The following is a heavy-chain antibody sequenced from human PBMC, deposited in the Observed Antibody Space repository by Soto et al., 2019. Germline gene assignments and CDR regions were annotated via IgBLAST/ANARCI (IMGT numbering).Heavy chain of an antibody. J-gene: IGHJ4*02. Sequence: GGSLRLSCAASGFTFSSYEMNWVRQAPGKGLEWVSYISSSGSTIYYADSVKGRFTISRDNDKNSLYLQMNSLRAEDTAVYYCARVSVTAAIPHFDYWGQGTLVTVSS. CDR1: GFTFSSYE. CDR3: ARVSVTAAIPHFDY. CDR2: ISSSGSTI. D-gene: IGHD2-2*02. V-gene: IGHV3-48*03.